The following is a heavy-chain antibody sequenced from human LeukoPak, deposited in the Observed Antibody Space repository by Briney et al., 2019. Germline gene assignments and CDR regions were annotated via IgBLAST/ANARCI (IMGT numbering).Heavy chain of an antibody. V-gene: IGHV3-30*18. CDR2: ISYDGSNK. D-gene: IGHD3-10*01. CDR1: GFTFSSYG. CDR3: AKDHPTYYYGSGSLGHFDY. Sequence: GGSLRLSCAASGFTFSSYGMHWVRQAPGKGLEWVAVISYDGSNKYYADSVKGRFTISRDNSKNTLYLQMNSLRAEDTAVYYCAKDHPTYYYGSGSLGHFDYWGQGTLVTVSS. J-gene: IGHJ4*02.